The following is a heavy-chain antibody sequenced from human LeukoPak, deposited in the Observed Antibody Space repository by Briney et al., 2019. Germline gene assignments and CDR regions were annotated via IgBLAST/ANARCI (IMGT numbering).Heavy chain of an antibody. CDR2: MNPNSGNT. CDR3: ARALSWTTESYYYMDV. V-gene: IGHV1-8*01. D-gene: IGHD3/OR15-3a*01. Sequence: GASVKVSCKASGYTFTSYDMNWVRQATGQGLEWLGWMNPNSGNTGYAQNFQGRVTMTMNTTITKAYMELSSLRSEDTAVYYCARALSWTTESYYYMDVLGKGTTVTVSS. J-gene: IGHJ6*03. CDR1: GYTFTSYD.